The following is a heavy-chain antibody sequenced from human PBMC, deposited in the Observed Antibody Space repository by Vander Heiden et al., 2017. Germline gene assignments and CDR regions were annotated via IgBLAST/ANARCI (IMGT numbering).Heavy chain of an antibody. Sequence: ELQLVESGGGLVKPGGSLRLSCAASGSTCNNAWMNWVRQAPGKGLEWVGRIKYNSDGGTTDYAAPVKGRFTISRDDSKNTLFLQMNSLKTEDTAVYYCTTGLVVVTAFDHWGQGTLVTVSS. CDR3: TTGLVVVTAFDH. J-gene: IGHJ4*02. CDR1: GSTCNNAW. V-gene: IGHV3-15*07. D-gene: IGHD2-21*02. CDR2: IKYNSDGGTT.